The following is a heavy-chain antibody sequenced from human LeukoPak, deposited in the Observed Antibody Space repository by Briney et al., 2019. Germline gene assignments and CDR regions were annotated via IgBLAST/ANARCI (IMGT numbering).Heavy chain of an antibody. V-gene: IGHV3-7*03. J-gene: IGHJ6*04. CDR1: GFTFSSIW. D-gene: IGHD2-15*01. CDR2: VKQDGGEK. Sequence: GGSLRLSCAASGFTFSSIWMSWVRQAPGKGLEWVANVKQDGGEKYYVDSVKGRFTTSRDNAKNSLYLQMNSLRAEDTAVYYCARDQYCSGGTCYYFGLDVWGKGTTVTVSS. CDR3: ARDQYCSGGTCYYFGLDV.